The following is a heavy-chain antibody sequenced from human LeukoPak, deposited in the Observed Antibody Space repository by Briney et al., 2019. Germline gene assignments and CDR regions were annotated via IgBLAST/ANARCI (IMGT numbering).Heavy chain of an antibody. Sequence: PGGSLRLSCAASGFTFSSYAVHWVRQAPGKGLEWVAVISYDGSNKYYADSVKGRFTISRDNSKNTLYLQMNSLRAEDTAVYYCARDKTPYTAMGQFDYWGQGTLVTVSS. CDR2: ISYDGSNK. CDR3: ARDKTPYTAMGQFDY. V-gene: IGHV3-30-3*01. J-gene: IGHJ4*02. D-gene: IGHD5-18*01. CDR1: GFTFSSYA.